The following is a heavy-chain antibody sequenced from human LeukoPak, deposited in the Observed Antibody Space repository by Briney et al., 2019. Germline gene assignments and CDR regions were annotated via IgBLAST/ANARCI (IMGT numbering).Heavy chain of an antibody. V-gene: IGHV3-74*01. J-gene: IGHJ4*02. Sequence: GGSLRLSCAASGFTFSSYWMHWVRQAPGKGLVWVSRINSDGSSTSYADSVKGRFTISRDNAKNSLYLQMNSLRAEDTAVYYCARVPDNSNYGSFDYWGQGTLVTVSS. CDR2: INSDGSST. CDR3: ARVPDNSNYGSFDY. D-gene: IGHD4-11*01. CDR1: GFTFSSYW.